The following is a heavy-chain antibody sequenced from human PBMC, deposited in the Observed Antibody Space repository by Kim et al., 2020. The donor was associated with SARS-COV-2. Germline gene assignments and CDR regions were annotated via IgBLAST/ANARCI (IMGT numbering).Heavy chain of an antibody. CDR2: IVYSGST. CDR3: ARLKITGTERGYVEY. V-gene: IGHV4-39*01. J-gene: IGHJ4*02. Sequence: SETLSLTCTVSGGSISSTSYYWGWIRQPPGKGLEWIGSIVYSGSTYYNPSLKSRVTISVDTSKNQFSLKLSSVTAADTAVYYCARLKITGTERGYVEYWGQGTLVTVSS. CDR1: GGSISSTSYY. D-gene: IGHD1-20*01.